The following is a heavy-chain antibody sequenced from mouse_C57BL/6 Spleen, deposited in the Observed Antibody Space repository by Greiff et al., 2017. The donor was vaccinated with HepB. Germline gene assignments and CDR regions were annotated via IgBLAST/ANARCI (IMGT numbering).Heavy chain of an antibody. CDR2: IYPGDGDT. Sequence: VKLMESGAELVKPGASVKISCKASGYAFSSYWMNWVKQRPGKGLEWIGQIYPGDGDTNYNGKFKGKATLTADKSSSTAYMQLSSLTSEDSAVYFCARDYYYGTLYYAMDYWGQGTSVTVSS. V-gene: IGHV1-80*01. J-gene: IGHJ4*01. D-gene: IGHD1-1*01. CDR3: ARDYYYGTLYYAMDY. CDR1: GYAFSSYW.